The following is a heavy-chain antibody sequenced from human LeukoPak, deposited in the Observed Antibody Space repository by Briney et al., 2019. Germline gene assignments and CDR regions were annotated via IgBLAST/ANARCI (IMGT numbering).Heavy chain of an antibody. CDR2: TYYRSKWYN. Sequence: NPSQTLSLTCAISGDSVSNNSAIWIWIRQSPSRGLQWLGRTYYRSKWYNDYAVSVKSRITLHVDTSKNQFSLQLNSVTPEDTAVYYCARSSNLHYFDYWGQGTQVTVSS. CDR3: ARSSNLHYFDY. V-gene: IGHV6-1*01. CDR1: GDSVSNNSAI. J-gene: IGHJ4*02.